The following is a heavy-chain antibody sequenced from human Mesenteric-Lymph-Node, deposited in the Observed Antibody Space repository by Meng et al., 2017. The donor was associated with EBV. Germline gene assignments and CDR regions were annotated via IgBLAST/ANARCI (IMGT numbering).Heavy chain of an antibody. CDR2: IIPIFGTA. Sequence: QVQLVQSGAEVKKPGSSVKVSCXXSGGTFSSYAVGWVRQAPGQGLEWMGGIIPIFGTANYAPKFQGRVTITADESTRTVYMELSSLRSEDTAVYYCARANRYGDYPPSYEYWGQGILVTVSS. CDR3: ARANRYGDYPPSYEY. V-gene: IGHV1-69*01. J-gene: IGHJ4*02. CDR1: GGTFSSYA. D-gene: IGHD4-17*01.